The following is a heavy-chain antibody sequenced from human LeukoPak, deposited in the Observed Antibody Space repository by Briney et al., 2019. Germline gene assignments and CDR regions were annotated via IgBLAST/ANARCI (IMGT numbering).Heavy chain of an antibody. V-gene: IGHV1-2*02. CDR1: GYTFTSYG. CDR2: INCNSGGT. CDR3: ARRNTVIVAALEEYGDHWFL. J-gene: IGHJ3*01. D-gene: IGHD3-22*01. Sequence: ASVKVSCKASGYTFTSYGISWVRQAPGQGLEWMGWINCNSGGTNYAQKFQGRVTMTRDTSLSTVYMELSSLRSDDTAVYYCARRNTVIVAALEEYGDHWFLWGQGTMVTVSS.